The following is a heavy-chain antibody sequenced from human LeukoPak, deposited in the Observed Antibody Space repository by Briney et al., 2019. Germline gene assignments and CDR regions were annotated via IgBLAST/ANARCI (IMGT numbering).Heavy chain of an antibody. Sequence: GGSLRLSCAASGFTFTSYGISWVRQAPGKGLEWVGKIKQYESETNYVDSVKGRFTISRDKAKTSMYLQMNSLRREDTAVYYCARDSSDGSDSWGQGTLVTVSS. CDR3: ARDSSDGSDS. J-gene: IGHJ4*02. D-gene: IGHD5-18*01. V-gene: IGHV3-7*01. CDR2: IKQYESET. CDR1: GFTFTSYG.